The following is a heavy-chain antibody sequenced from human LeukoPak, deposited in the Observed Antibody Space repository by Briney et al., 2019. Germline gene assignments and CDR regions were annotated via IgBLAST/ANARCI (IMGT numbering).Heavy chain of an antibody. CDR3: ARDNYYGSAGFFHF. V-gene: IGHV1-69*06. CDR2: IIPIYGST. CDR1: GGTFINYS. Sequence: SVKVSCKTSGGTFINYSINWVRQAPGQGLQWMGKIIPIYGSTDYAQKFQGRVTFTADKSTNTAYMELSSLGSEDTAVYFCARDNYYGSAGFFHFWGQGTMVTVSS. J-gene: IGHJ4*02. D-gene: IGHD3-22*01.